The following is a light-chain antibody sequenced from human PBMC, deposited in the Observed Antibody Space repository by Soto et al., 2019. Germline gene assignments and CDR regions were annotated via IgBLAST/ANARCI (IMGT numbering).Light chain of an antibody. J-gene: IGLJ1*01. V-gene: IGLV1-47*01. CDR2: RDD. CDR3: AAWDDSLNAFYV. CDR1: SSNIGTNY. Sequence: QSVLTQPPSASGTPGQRVSISCSRSSSNIGTNYVYWYQHPPGAAPRLLIFRDDHRPAGVPVRFSASKSGTSASLAINGLRSEDEADYYCAAWDDSLNAFYVFGTGTKVTVL.